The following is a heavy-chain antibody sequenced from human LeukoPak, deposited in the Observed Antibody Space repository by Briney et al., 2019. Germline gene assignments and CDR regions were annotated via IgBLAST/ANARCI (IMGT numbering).Heavy chain of an antibody. J-gene: IGHJ4*01. D-gene: IGHD6-25*01. CDR3: AKISSSAESNFDY. V-gene: IGHV3-30*02. CDR1: GFTFSTYA. Sequence: GGSLRLSCAASGFTFSTYAMHWVRQAPGKGLEWVAFIWPDGSKKYYADSVKGRFAISRENSKNTVYLQMNDLRPEDTALYFCAKISSSAESNFDYWGHGTLLTVSS. CDR2: IWPDGSKK.